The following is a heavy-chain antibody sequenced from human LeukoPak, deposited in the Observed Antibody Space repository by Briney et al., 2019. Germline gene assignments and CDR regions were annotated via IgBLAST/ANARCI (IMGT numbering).Heavy chain of an antibody. V-gene: IGHV3-73*01. CDR3: TRLSGGNSDSYYYGLDV. D-gene: IGHD4-23*01. CDR1: GFTFSGSA. Sequence: GGPLKLSCAASGFTFSGSAIHWVRQASGKGLEWVARIKTKAESYATAYVASVKGRFTISRDDSKNTAYLQMDSLKTEDTAMYYCTRLSGGNSDSYYYGLDVWGQGTTVTVSS. CDR2: IKTKAESYAT. J-gene: IGHJ6*02.